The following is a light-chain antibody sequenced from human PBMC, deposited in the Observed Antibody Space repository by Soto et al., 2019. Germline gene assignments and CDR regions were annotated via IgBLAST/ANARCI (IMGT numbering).Light chain of an antibody. V-gene: IGLV1-44*01. Sequence: QSVLTQPPSASGTPGQRVTISCSGSSSNIGSNTVNWYQQLPGTAPQFLIYKNNQRPSGVPDRFSGSKSGTSASLAISGLQSEDEADYYCAAWDDSLNGVLFGGGTKLTVL. CDR2: KNN. CDR1: SSNIGSNT. J-gene: IGLJ2*01. CDR3: AAWDDSLNGVL.